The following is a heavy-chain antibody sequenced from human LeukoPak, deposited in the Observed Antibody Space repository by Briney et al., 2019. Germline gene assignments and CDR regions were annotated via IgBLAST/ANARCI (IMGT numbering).Heavy chain of an antibody. J-gene: IGHJ5*02. CDR2: IYYSGST. V-gene: IGHV4-59*08. D-gene: IGHD1-26*01. Sequence: PSETLSLTCTVSGGSISSYYWSWIRQPPGRGLEWIGYIYYSGSTNYNPSLKSRVTISVDTSKNQFSLKLSPVTAADTAVYYCARRVSSYGLLEWFDPWGQGTLVTVSS. CDR1: GGSISSYY. CDR3: ARRVSSYGLLEWFDP.